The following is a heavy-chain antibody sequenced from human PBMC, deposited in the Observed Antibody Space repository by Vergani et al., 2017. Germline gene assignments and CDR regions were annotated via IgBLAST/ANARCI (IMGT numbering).Heavy chain of an antibody. Sequence: QVQVVQSGAEVKKSGASVKVSCKTSGYTFSNYYMHWVRQAPGQGLEWMGIINPSGGHTNSAQKFQGRVTMTRDTSTSTVYMELSSLRSADTAIYYCARGDYGILTGYRYWGQGTLVTVSA. V-gene: IGHV1-46*03. CDR2: INPSGGHT. CDR1: GYTFSNYY. J-gene: IGHJ4*02. CDR3: ARGDYGILTGYRY. D-gene: IGHD3-9*01.